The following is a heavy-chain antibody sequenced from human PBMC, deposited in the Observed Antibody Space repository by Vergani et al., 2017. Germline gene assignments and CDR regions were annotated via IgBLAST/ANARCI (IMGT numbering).Heavy chain of an antibody. D-gene: IGHD3-10*01. V-gene: IGHV3-30*18. Sequence: QVQLVESGGGVVQPGRSLRLSCAASGFTFSSYGMHWVRQAPGKGLDWVAVISYDGSNKYYAASVKGRLTISRDNSKNTLYLQMNSLRAEDTAVYYCAKDSYGSGSYLLGGMDVWGQGTTVTVSS. CDR1: GFTFSSYG. J-gene: IGHJ6*02. CDR3: AKDSYGSGSYLLGGMDV. CDR2: ISYDGSNK.